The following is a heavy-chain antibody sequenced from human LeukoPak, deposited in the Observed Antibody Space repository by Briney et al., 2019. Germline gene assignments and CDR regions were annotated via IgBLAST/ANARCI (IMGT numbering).Heavy chain of an antibody. D-gene: IGHD3-22*01. CDR3: ARGCYYERSGYCPFDY. J-gene: IGHJ4*02. Sequence: GGSLRLSCAASGFIVSNNYMNWVRQAPGKGLEWVSIIYSGGGTYYADSVKGRFTISRDNSTNTLYLQMNSLRADDTAVYYCARGCYYERSGYCPFDYWGPGTLVTVSS. V-gene: IGHV3-53*01. CDR1: GFIVSNNY. CDR2: IYSGGGT.